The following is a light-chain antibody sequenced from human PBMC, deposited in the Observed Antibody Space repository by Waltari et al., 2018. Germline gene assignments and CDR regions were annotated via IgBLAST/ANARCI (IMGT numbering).Light chain of an antibody. J-gene: IGKJ1*01. Sequence: DNQMNQSPYTLSASVGDRVTVTCLASHSISSWMSWYQKKPGKAPKVLIPEASSLESGVPSRFSGSGSGTEFTLTISSLQPDDSATYHCQQYSRYSVTFGQGTKLEIK. V-gene: IGKV1-5*03. CDR1: HSISSW. CDR3: QQYSRYSVT. CDR2: EAS.